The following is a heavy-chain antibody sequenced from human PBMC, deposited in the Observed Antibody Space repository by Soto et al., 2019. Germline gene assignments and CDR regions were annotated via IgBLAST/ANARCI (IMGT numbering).Heavy chain of an antibody. D-gene: IGHD6-19*01. J-gene: IGHJ4*02. CDR3: ARQHPIDTSAWYN. Sequence: GESLKISCKCSGYSFSDYWICWVRQMPGKGLEYMGTIYADDSDTRYSPSFEGQVTMSVDKSISTAYLHWSSLKASDTAMYYCARQHPIDTSAWYNWGQGTLVTVSS. V-gene: IGHV5-51*01. CDR1: GYSFSDYW. CDR2: IYADDSDT.